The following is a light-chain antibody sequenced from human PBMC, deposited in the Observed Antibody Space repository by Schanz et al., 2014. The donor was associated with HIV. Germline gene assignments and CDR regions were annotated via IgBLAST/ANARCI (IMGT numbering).Light chain of an antibody. Sequence: QSVLTQPASVSGSPGQSITISCTGTTSDVGAHNYVSWYQQLPGKAPKLIIYDVTNRPSGVSYRFSGSKSGTTASLTIAGLQAEDEADYYCSSYTSTNPLWVFGGGTKLTVL. J-gene: IGLJ3*02. CDR2: DVT. V-gene: IGLV2-14*03. CDR3: SSYTSTNPLWV. CDR1: TSDVGAHNY.